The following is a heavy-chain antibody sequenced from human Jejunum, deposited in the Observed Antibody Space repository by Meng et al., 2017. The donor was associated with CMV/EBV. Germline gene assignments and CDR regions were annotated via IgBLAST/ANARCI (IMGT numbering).Heavy chain of an antibody. Sequence: SSRNLWSWVSQPPGKGLEWVGEMSPTASSNYNPSLKSRVTMSLDRSKNQFSLNLSSVTAADTAVYYCARGRSTWTTSYEGTFNYWGQGIRVTVSS. D-gene: IGHD2/OR15-2a*01. V-gene: IGHV4-4*02. CDR1: SSRNL. CDR2: MSPTASS. CDR3: ARGRSTWTTSYEGTFNY. J-gene: IGHJ4*02.